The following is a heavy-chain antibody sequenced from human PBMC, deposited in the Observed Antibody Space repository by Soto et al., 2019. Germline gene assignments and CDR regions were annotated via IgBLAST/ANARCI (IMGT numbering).Heavy chain of an antibody. CDR1: DFLLSTSGAG. CDR3: AHSTDTAMALDY. J-gene: IGHJ4*02. D-gene: IGHD5-18*01. Sequence: QITLKESGPTLVKPTQTLTLTCTFSDFLLSTSGAGVGWIRQPPGKALERLALIYWDDDKRYSPSLKSRLTITKDTSKNQVVLTMTNMDPVDTATYYCAHSTDTAMALDYWGQGTLVTVSS. V-gene: IGHV2-5*02. CDR2: IYWDDDK.